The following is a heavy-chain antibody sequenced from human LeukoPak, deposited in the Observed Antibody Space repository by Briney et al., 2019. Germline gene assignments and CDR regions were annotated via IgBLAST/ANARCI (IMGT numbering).Heavy chain of an antibody. CDR3: ARAGYSGSYQEY. CDR1: GFTFDDYG. Sequence: PGGSLRLSCAASGFTFDDYGMSWVRQAPGKGLEWVSGINWNGGSTGYADSVKGRFTISRDNAENSLYLQMNSLRAEDTALYYCARAGYSGSYQEYWGQGTLVTVSS. CDR2: INWNGGST. V-gene: IGHV3-20*04. D-gene: IGHD1-26*01. J-gene: IGHJ4*02.